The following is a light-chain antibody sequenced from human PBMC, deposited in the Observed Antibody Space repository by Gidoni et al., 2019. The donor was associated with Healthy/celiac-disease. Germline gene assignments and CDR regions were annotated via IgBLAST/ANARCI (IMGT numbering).Light chain of an antibody. Sequence: QPVLTHSSSPSASLGSSVKLTCTLSSGHSSYIIAWHQQQPGKAPRYLMKLEGSGSYNKGSGVPDRFSGSSSGADRYLTISNLQFEDEADYYCETWDSNTRVFGGGTKLTVL. CDR2: LEGSGSY. CDR3: ETWDSNTRV. J-gene: IGLJ3*02. V-gene: IGLV4-60*02. CDR1: SGHSSYI.